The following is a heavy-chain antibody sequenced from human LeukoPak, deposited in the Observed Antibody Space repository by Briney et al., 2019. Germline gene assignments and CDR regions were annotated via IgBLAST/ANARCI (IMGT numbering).Heavy chain of an antibody. J-gene: IGHJ4*02. CDR3: ARGFAYDFWSGYYSGRPSWHFDY. CDR2: INAGNGNT. V-gene: IGHV1-3*01. Sequence: ASVKVSCTASGYTFTSYAMHWVRQAPGQRLEWMGWINAGNGNTKYSQKFQGRVTITRDTSASTAYMELSSLRSEDTAVYYCARGFAYDFWSGYYSGRPSWHFDYWGQGTLVTVSS. D-gene: IGHD3-3*01. CDR1: GYTFTSYA.